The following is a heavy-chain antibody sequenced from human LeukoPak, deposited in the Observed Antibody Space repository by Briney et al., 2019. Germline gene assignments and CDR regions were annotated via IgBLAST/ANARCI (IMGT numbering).Heavy chain of an antibody. CDR1: GFTFSSYW. J-gene: IGHJ4*02. CDR3: ARGRSSSWVYYFDY. Sequence: GGSLRLSCAASGFTFSSYWMSWVRQAPGKGLEWVANIKQDGSEKYYVDSVKGRFTISRDNAKNSLYLQMNSLRAEDTAVYYCARGRSSSWVYYFDYWGQGTLVTVSS. CDR2: IKQDGSEK. V-gene: IGHV3-7*01. D-gene: IGHD6-6*01.